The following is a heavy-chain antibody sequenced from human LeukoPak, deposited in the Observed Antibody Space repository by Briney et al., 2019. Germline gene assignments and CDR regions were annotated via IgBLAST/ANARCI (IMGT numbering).Heavy chain of an antibody. CDR2: ISSGSHYI. Sequence: GGSLRLSYAASGFTFSSYTMNWVRQAPGMGLEWVSTISSGSHYIYYADSLKGRFTISRDNAKNSMFLQMNSLRAEDTAVYYCARGSLSSGSHYNDFWGQGTLVTVSS. D-gene: IGHD3-10*01. V-gene: IGHV3-21*01. CDR3: ARGSLSSGSHYNDF. J-gene: IGHJ4*02. CDR1: GFTFSSYT.